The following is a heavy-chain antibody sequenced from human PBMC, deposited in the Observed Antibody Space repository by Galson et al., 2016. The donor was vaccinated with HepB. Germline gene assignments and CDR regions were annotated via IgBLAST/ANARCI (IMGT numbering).Heavy chain of an antibody. J-gene: IGHJ6*02. CDR2: ISKDGSNQ. Sequence: SLRLSCAVSGFTFTSYGMHWVRQAPGKGLEWVTAISKDGSNQYYVDSVKGRFTISRDNSKNTLYLRMNSLRTEDTAMYYCAKDQITMVRGVGDMDVWGQGTTVTVSS. D-gene: IGHD3-10*01. CDR1: GFTFTSYG. CDR3: AKDQITMVRGVGDMDV. V-gene: IGHV3-30*18.